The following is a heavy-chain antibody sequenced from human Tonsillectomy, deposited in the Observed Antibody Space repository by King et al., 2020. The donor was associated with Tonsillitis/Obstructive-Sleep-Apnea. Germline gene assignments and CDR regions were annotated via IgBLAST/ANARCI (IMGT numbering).Heavy chain of an antibody. Sequence: QVKLVESGGGVVQPGRSLRLSCAASGFTFSSFAMIWVRQAPGKGLDWVAIMSYDGTNKYYGDSVKGRFTISRDNSKNTLYLQMNNLRPEDTALYYCARVDYDNGAHWFDPWGQGTPVTVST. CDR1: GFTFSSFA. CDR3: ARVDYDNGAHWFDP. J-gene: IGHJ5*02. V-gene: IGHV3-30*01. D-gene: IGHD3-9*01. CDR2: MSYDGTNK.